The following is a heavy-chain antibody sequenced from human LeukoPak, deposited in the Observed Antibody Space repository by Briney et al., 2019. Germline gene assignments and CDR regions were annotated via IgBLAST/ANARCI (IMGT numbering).Heavy chain of an antibody. Sequence: PSETLSLTCAVYGGSFSGYYWSWIRQPPGKGLEWIGEINHSGSTNYNPSLKSRVTISVDTSKNQFSLKLSSVTAADTAAYYCARGRAYYDFWTPRRGGNNWFDPWGQGTLVTVSS. CDR1: GGSFSGYY. CDR3: ARGRAYYDFWTPRRGGNNWFDP. CDR2: INHSGST. V-gene: IGHV4-34*01. D-gene: IGHD3-3*01. J-gene: IGHJ5*02.